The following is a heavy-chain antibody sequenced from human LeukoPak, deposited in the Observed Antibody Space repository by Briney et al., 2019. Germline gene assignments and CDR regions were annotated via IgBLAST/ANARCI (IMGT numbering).Heavy chain of an antibody. CDR3: ARVDRASDIVAHLDY. D-gene: IGHD5-12*01. CDR1: GGSISSGGYY. J-gene: IGHJ4*02. CDR2: IYHSGST. Sequence: SETLSLTCTVSGGSISSGGYYWSWIRQPPGKGLEWIGYIYHSGSTYYNPSLKSRVTISVDRSKNQFSLKLSSVTAADTAVYYCARVDRASDIVAHLDYWGQGTLVTVST. V-gene: IGHV4-30-2*01.